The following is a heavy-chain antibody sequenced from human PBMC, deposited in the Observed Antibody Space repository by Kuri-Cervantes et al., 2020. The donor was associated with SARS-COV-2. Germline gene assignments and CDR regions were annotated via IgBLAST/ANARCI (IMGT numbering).Heavy chain of an antibody. V-gene: IGHV1-8*03. Sequence: ASVKVSCKASGYTFTSYDINWVRQATGQGLEWMGWMNPNSGNTGYAQKFQGRVTITRNTSISTAYMELSSLRSEDTAVYYCARTPRSNSMMPLSPDVYWGQGTLVTVSS. CDR3: ARTPRSNSMMPLSPDVY. CDR2: MNPNSGNT. D-gene: IGHD1-26*01. CDR1: GYTFTSYD. J-gene: IGHJ4*02.